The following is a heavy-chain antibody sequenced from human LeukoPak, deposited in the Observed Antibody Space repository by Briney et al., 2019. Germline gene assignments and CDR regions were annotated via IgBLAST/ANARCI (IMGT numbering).Heavy chain of an antibody. Sequence: SETLSLTCTVSGGSIRSGSFYWPGIRQHPGKGRGGIGNIYYSGTTYYNPSLKSRVSISIDTSKNQFALKLSSVTAADTAVYYCARDQGGVVRGVIDWFDPWGQGALVTVSS. CDR1: GGSIRSGSFY. V-gene: IGHV4-31*03. D-gene: IGHD3-10*01. CDR2: IYYSGTT. J-gene: IGHJ5*02. CDR3: ARDQGGVVRGVIDWFDP.